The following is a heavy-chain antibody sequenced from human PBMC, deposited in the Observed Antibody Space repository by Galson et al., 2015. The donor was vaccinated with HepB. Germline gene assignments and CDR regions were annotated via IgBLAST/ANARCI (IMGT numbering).Heavy chain of an antibody. J-gene: IGHJ4*02. D-gene: IGHD3-22*01. CDR1: GFTFSSYS. V-gene: IGHV3-21*01. Sequence: SLRLSCAAPGFTFSSYSMNWVRQAPGKGLEWVSSISSSRSYIYYADSVKGRFTISRDNAKNSLYLQMNSLRAEDTAVYYCARDTYYYDSSGYPPVWGQGTLVTVSS. CDR2: ISSSRSYI. CDR3: ARDTYYYDSSGYPPV.